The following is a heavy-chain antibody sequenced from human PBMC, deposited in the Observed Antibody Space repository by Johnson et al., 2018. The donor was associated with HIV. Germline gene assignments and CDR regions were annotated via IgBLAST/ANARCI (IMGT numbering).Heavy chain of an antibody. J-gene: IGHJ3*02. CDR3: ARERTPAAAGTHDAFDI. Sequence: QVQLVESGGGVVQPGRSLRLSCAASGFTFSSYGMHWVRQAPGKGLEWVAVISYVGSNKYYADSVKGRFTISRDNSENTLYLQMNSLKAEDTAVYYCARERTPAAAGTHDAFDIWGQGTMVTVSS. CDR1: GFTFSSYG. D-gene: IGHD6-13*01. V-gene: IGHV3-30*03. CDR2: ISYVGSNK.